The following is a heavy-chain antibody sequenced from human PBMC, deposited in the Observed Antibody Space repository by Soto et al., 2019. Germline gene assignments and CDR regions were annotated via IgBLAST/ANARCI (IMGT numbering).Heavy chain of an antibody. CDR3: AKERTGKVDY. Sequence: GGSLRLSCAASGFTFSDYAMSWVRQAPGKGLEWVSSISGRGGNTDYADSVKGRFTISRDNSKNTLYLQMNSLRAEDTAVYYCAKERTGKVDYWGQGTLVTVSS. CDR1: GFTFSDYA. CDR2: ISGRGGNT. V-gene: IGHV3-23*01. J-gene: IGHJ4*02.